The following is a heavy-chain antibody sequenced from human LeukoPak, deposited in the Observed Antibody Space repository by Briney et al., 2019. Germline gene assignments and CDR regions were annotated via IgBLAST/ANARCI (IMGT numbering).Heavy chain of an antibody. CDR3: AKPSRAYYYDSSGYLTYFDY. D-gene: IGHD3-22*01. CDR2: ISGHGSSA. J-gene: IGHJ4*02. CDR1: GFTFSSYA. V-gene: IGHV3-23*01. Sequence: GGSLRLSCAASGFTFSSYAMSWVRQAPGKGLEWVSAISGHGSSAYYADSVKGRFTISRDNSKNTLYLQMNSLRCEDTAVYYCAKPSRAYYYDSSGYLTYFDYWGQGTLVTVSS.